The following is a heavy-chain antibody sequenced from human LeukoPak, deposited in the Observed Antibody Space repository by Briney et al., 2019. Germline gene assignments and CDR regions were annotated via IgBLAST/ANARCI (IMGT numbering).Heavy chain of an antibody. CDR1: GGSISGYY. J-gene: IGHJ4*02. Sequence: SETLSLTCTVSGGSISGYYWSWIRQPPGKGLEWIGYIFYSGSTNYNPSLKSRVTISVDTSKNQFSLKLSSVTAADTAVFYCASLRERSYYARGFDYWGQGTLVTVSS. D-gene: IGHD1-26*01. CDR3: ASLRERSYYARGFDY. CDR2: IFYSGST. V-gene: IGHV4-59*08.